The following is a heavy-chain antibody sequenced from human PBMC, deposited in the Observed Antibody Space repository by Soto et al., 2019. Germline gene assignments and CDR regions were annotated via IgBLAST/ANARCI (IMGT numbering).Heavy chain of an antibody. CDR1: GGTFSSYA. V-gene: IGHV1-69*01. J-gene: IGHJ4*02. CDR2: IIPIFGTA. D-gene: IGHD2-8*01. Sequence: QVQLVQSGAEVKKPGSSVKVSCKASGGTFSSYAISWVRQAPGQGLAWMGGIIPIFGTANYEQKFQGRVTITADESTSTAYMELRSLRSEDTAVYYCAIVPKDPASDRFDSWGQGTLVTVSS. CDR3: AIVPKDPASDRFDS.